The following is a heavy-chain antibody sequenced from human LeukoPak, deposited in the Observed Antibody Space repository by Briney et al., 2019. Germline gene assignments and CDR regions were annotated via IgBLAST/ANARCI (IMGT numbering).Heavy chain of an antibody. CDR1: GYTFTSYY. CDR2: INPNGGST. V-gene: IGHV1-46*01. CDR3: ARYSSSAGDY. Sequence: GASVKVSCKASGYTFTSYYMHWVRQAPGQGLEWMGIINPNGGSTSYAQKFQGRVTMTRDTSASTVYMELSSLRSEDTALYYCARYSSSAGDYWGQGTLVTVSS. J-gene: IGHJ4*02. D-gene: IGHD6-13*01.